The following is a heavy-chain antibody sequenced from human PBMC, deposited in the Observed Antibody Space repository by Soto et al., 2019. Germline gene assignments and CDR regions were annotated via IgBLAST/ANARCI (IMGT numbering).Heavy chain of an antibody. J-gene: IGHJ5*02. Sequence: ALVKVSCKASGCTFTSYGISWVRQAPGQGLEWMGWISAYNGNTNYAQKLQGRVTMTTDTSTSTAYMELRSLRSDDTAVYYCARALYSSSFYLFDPWGQGTLVTVSS. V-gene: IGHV1-18*04. D-gene: IGHD6-6*01. CDR1: GCTFTSYG. CDR2: ISAYNGNT. CDR3: ARALYSSSFYLFDP.